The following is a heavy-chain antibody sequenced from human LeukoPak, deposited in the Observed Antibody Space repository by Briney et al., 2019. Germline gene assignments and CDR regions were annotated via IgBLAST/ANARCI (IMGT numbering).Heavy chain of an antibody. J-gene: IGHJ4*02. CDR2: IYYSGST. CDR3: ARDPGLVGLVPAAPYYFDY. V-gene: IGHV4-59*01. D-gene: IGHD2-2*01. CDR1: GGSISSNY. Sequence: PSETLSLTCTVSGGSISSNYWSWIRQPPGKGLEWIGYIYYSGSTNYNPSLKSRVTISVDTSKNQFSLKLSSVTAADTAVYYCARDPGLVGLVPAAPYYFDYWGQGTLVTVSS.